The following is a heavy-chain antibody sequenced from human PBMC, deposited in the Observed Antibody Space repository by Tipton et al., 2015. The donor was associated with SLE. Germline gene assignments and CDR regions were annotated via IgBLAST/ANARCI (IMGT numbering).Heavy chain of an antibody. J-gene: IGHJ4*02. V-gene: IGHV3-30*03. CDR2: MSNDGKNQ. D-gene: IGHD3-16*01. CDR1: GFTFSYNA. CDR3: GRDNYGLDY. Sequence: RSLRLSCAASGFTFSYNAMHWVRQAPGKGLEWVAFMSNDGKNQHYADSVKGRFTISRDNSKKKLFLQMNSLRPEDTAVYYCGRDNYGLDYWGQGTLVTVSS.